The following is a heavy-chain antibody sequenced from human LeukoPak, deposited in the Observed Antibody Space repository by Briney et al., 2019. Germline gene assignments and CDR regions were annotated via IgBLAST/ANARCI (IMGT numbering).Heavy chain of an antibody. Sequence: GGSLRLSCAASEFTLSSYFMNWVRQTPGKGLEWVSSISSGSTYIYYADSVKGRFTISRDNAKNSLYLQMNSLRAEDTAVYYCARGYSYGASGFDYWGQGTLVTVSS. V-gene: IGHV3-21*01. CDR3: ARGYSYGASGFDY. CDR1: EFTLSSYF. D-gene: IGHD5-18*01. CDR2: ISSGSTYI. J-gene: IGHJ4*02.